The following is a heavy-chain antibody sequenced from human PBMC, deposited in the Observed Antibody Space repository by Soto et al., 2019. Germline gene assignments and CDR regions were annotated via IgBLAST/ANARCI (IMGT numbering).Heavy chain of an antibody. D-gene: IGHD1-1*01. Sequence: GASVKVSCKVSGYTVTDLSIHWVRQAPGKGLEWMGNFEPEDGERIYAQKFQGRVKVTEDTSTNTAYLELSSLTSDDTALYYCAVESQTTEITPHPYNGMDVWGQGTTVTVSS. CDR3: AVESQTTEITPHPYNGMDV. CDR1: GYTVTDLS. CDR2: FEPEDGER. V-gene: IGHV1-24*01. J-gene: IGHJ6*02.